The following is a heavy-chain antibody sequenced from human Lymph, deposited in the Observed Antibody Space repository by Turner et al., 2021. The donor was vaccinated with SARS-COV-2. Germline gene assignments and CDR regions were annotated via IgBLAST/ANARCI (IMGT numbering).Heavy chain of an antibody. V-gene: IGHV3-30*04. J-gene: IGHJ4*02. Sequence: QVELVAPVGGVVQPGRSLKLPCAAAAFTFSSYAMHWVRQAPGKGLEWVAFISYDGSDKYYADSVKGRFTFYRDNSKNTLYLQMNSLRAEDTAVYYCARDRDSSGWVDYWGQGTLVTVSS. CDR2: ISYDGSDK. CDR1: AFTFSSYA. D-gene: IGHD3-22*01. CDR3: ARDRDSSGWVDY.